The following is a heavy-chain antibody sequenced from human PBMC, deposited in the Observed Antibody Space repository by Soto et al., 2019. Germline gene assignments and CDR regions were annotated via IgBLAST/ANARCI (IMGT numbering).Heavy chain of an antibody. D-gene: IGHD3-22*01. CDR3: ARASYFSDSFGYFLDS. CDR1: GGSISPYY. V-gene: IGHV4-59*01. Sequence: ETLSLTCTVSGGSISPYYWSWIRQTPGKGLEWIAYIYYSGSTNYNPSLKSRVTISVDTSKNQCSLKLSSVTAADTAVYYCARASYFSDSFGYFLDSWGQGTLVTVSS. J-gene: IGHJ4*02. CDR2: IYYSGST.